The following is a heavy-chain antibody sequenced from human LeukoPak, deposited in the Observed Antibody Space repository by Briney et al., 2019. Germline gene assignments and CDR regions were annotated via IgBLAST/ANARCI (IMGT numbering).Heavy chain of an antibody. Sequence: PGGSRRLSCAASGFTFSDYYMNWVRQAPGKGLEWISYIVPSGTIMKYADSVRGRFTISRDNAKNSLYLQMNSLRAEDTAVYYCARDLAFTMTMWGQGTLVTVSS. V-gene: IGHV3-11*01. CDR1: GFTFSDYY. D-gene: IGHD3-22*01. CDR2: IVPSGTIM. J-gene: IGHJ1*01. CDR3: ARDLAFTMTM.